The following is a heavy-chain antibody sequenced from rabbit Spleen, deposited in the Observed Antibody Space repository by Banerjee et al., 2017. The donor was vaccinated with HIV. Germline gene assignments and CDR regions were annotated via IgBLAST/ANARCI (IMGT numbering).Heavy chain of an antibody. CDR1: GFSFSDKAV. D-gene: IGHD3-1*01. CDR3: ANTGSRYYGMGL. V-gene: IGHV1S45*01. Sequence: QEQLLESGGGLVKPEGSLKLSCTASGFSFSDKAVMCWVRQAPGKGLEWIACINAVTGRAVYASWAKGRFTFSKTSSTTVTLQMTSLTAADTATYFCANTGSRYYGMGLWARAPWSPS. J-gene: IGHJ6*01. CDR2: INAVTGRA.